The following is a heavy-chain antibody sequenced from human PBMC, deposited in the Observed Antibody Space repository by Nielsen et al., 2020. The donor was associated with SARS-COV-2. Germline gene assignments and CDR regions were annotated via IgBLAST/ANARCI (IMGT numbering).Heavy chain of an antibody. V-gene: IGHV1-8*02. J-gene: IGHJ3*02. CDR2: MNPNSGNT. CDR1: GGTFSSYA. Sequence: ASVKVSCKASGGTFSSYAINWVRQATGQGLEWMGWMNPNSGNTGYAQKFQGRVTMTRNTSISTAYMELSSLRSEDTAVYYCCIAVDDAFDIWGQGTMVTVSS. CDR3: CIAVDDAFDI. D-gene: IGHD6-19*01.